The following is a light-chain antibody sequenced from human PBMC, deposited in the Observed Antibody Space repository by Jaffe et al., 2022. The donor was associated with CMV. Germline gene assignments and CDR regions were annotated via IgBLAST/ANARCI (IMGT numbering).Light chain of an antibody. J-gene: IGLJ2*01. CDR2: DVL. V-gene: IGLV2-11*01. CDR1: SSDVGAYNY. Sequence: QSALTQPHSVSASPGQSVTISCTGTSSDVGAYNYVSWYRQHPGKAPKFIIYDVLKRPSGVPDRFSGSKSGNTASLTISGLQAEDEADYYCCSYAGRYIWVFGGGTKLTVL. CDR3: CSYAGRYIWV.